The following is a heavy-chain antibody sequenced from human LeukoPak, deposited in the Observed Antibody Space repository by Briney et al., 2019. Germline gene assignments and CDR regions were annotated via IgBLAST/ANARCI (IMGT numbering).Heavy chain of an antibody. CDR2: IYSGGST. Sequence: GGSLRLSCAASGFTVSSNYMSWVRQAPGKGLEWVSVIYSGGSTYYADSVKGRFTISRDNSKNTLYLQMNSLRAEDTAVYYCALPRQVYYYYGMDVWGQGTTVTVSS. CDR3: ALPRQVYYYYGMDV. V-gene: IGHV3-66*01. J-gene: IGHJ6*02. CDR1: GFTVSSNY.